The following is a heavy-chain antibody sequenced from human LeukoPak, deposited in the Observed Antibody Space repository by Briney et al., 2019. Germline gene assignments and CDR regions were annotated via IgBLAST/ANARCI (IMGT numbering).Heavy chain of an antibody. V-gene: IGHV1-8*01. CDR2: IHPKSGNT. CDR3: ARASYQLTFGY. CDR1: GYTFTSYD. Sequence: ASVSVFCKACGYTFTSYDINWVRQARGQGLEGMGWIHPKSGNTVYAQKLEGRVNMRRNTSVSRVYMEVRRVRCEDTAGYYCARASYQLTFGYWGQGTLVTVSS. J-gene: IGHJ4*02. D-gene: IGHD1-1*01.